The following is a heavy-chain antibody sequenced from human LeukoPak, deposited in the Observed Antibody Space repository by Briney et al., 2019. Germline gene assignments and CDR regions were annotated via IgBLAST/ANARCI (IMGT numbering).Heavy chain of an antibody. J-gene: IGHJ4*02. D-gene: IGHD6-13*01. CDR2: MNPNSGNT. Sequence: ASVKVSCKASGYTFTSYDINWVRQATGQGLEWMGWMNPNSGNTGYAQKFQGRVTMTRDTSISTAYMELSRLRSDDTAVYYCARGIAAAPDFWGQGTLVTVSS. CDR3: ARGIAAAPDF. CDR1: GYTFTSYD. V-gene: IGHV1-8*01.